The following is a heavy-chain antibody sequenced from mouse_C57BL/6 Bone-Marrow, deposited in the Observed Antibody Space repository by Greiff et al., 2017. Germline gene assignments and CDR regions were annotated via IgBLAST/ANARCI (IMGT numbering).Heavy chain of an antibody. D-gene: IGHD1-1*01. CDR2: ISSGGSYT. Sequence: VPLVESGGDLVKPGGSLKLSCAASGFTFSSYGMSWVRPTPDQRLEWVATISSGGSYTYYPDSVKGRFTISRDNAKNTLYLQRSSLKSEDTAMYYCARRPLLLRFPWCAYWGQGTLVTVSA. CDR3: ARRPLLLRFPWCAY. J-gene: IGHJ3*01. CDR1: GFTFSSYG. V-gene: IGHV5-6*01.